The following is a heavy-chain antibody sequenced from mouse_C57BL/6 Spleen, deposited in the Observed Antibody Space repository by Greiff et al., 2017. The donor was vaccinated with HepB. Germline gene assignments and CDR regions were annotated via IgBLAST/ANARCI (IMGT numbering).Heavy chain of an antibody. CDR2: INPSSGYT. CDR3: ASKSTSASY. CDR1: GYTFTSYT. D-gene: IGHD3-1*01. J-gene: IGHJ2*01. Sequence: VQLQESGADLVKPGASVKMSCKASGYTFTSYTMHWVKQRPGQGLEWIGYINPSSGYTKYNQKFKDKATLTADKSASTAYMQLSSLTSEDSAGFYCASKSTSASYWSECTTLTVA. V-gene: IGHV1-4*01.